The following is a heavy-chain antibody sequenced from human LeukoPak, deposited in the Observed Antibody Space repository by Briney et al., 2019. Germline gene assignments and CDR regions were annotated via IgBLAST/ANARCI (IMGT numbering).Heavy chain of an antibody. CDR1: GFTFSSYG. J-gene: IGHJ5*02. CDR2: ISYDGSNK. CDR3: AKGGYSSSWYVGNWFDP. Sequence: GRSLRLSCAASGFTFSSYGMHWVRQAPGKGLEWVAVISYDGSNKYYADSVKGRFTISRDNSKNTLYLQMNSLRAEDTAVYYCAKGGYSSSWYVGNWFDPWGQGTLVTVSS. V-gene: IGHV3-30*18. D-gene: IGHD6-13*01.